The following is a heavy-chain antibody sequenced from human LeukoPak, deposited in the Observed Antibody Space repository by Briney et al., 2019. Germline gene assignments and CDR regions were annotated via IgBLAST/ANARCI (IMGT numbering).Heavy chain of an antibody. V-gene: IGHV3-21*01. CDR2: IGFGSTSI. CDR1: AFALNEYS. CDR3: GVPGTHGAAFDY. J-gene: IGHJ4*02. D-gene: IGHD1-26*01. Sequence: KAGGSLRLSCVVSAFALNEYSMNWVRQAPGKGLEWVSSIGFGSTSISYTDSVKGRFTISRDDAKNSLFLQLNSLRAEDTAVYYCGVPGTHGAAFDYWGQGTLVTVSS.